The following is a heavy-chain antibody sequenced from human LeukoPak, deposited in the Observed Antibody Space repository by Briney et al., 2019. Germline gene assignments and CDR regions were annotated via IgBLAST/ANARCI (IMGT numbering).Heavy chain of an antibody. V-gene: IGHV1-18*04. J-gene: IGHJ4*02. CDR1: GYTFINYG. D-gene: IGHD6-19*01. CDR2: TSYNGNT. Sequence: ASVKVSFKASGYTFINYGISWVRQAPGLGLEWMGWTSYNGNTNYTQKFQDRVTMTTDTSTTTAYMELRSLESDDTAVYYCARHSGSGWQALGYWGQGTPVTVSS. CDR3: ARHSGSGWQALGY.